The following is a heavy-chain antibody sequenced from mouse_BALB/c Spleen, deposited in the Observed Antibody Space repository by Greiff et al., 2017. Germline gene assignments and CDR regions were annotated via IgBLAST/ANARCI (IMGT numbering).Heavy chain of an antibody. CDR2: IWAGGST. Sequence: VKLQESGPGLVAPSQSLSITCTVSGFSLTSYGVHWVRQPPGKGLEWLGVIWAGGSTNYNSALMSRLSISKDNSKSQVFLKMNSLQTDDTAMYYCARVFRSYWYFDVWGAGTTVTVSS. CDR3: ARVFRSYWYFDV. V-gene: IGHV2-9*02. CDR1: GFSLTSYG. J-gene: IGHJ1*01. D-gene: IGHD1-3*01.